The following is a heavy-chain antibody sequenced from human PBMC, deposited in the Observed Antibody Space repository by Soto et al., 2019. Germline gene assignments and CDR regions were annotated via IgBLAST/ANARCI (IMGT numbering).Heavy chain of an antibody. J-gene: IGHJ4*02. Sequence: PGGSLRLSCTASGFTFGDYAMSWFRQAPGKGLEWVGFIRSKAYGGTTEYAASVKGRFTISRDDSKSIAYLQMNSLKTEGTAVYYCTRNKWSIAADGPDYWGQGTLVTVYS. CDR3: TRNKWSIAADGPDY. CDR1: GFTFGDYA. CDR2: IRSKAYGGTT. V-gene: IGHV3-49*03. D-gene: IGHD6-13*01.